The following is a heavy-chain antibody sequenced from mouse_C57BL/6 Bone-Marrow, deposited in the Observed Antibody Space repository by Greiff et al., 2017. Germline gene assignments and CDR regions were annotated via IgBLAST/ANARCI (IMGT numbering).Heavy chain of an antibody. Sequence: VQLQQPGAELVKPGASVKLSCKASGYTFTSYWMHWVKQRPGRGLEWIGRIDPNSGGTKYNEKFKSKATLTVDKPTSTAYMQLSSLTSEDSAVYYCARLTTVVAYYIDYWGQGTTLTVSS. J-gene: IGHJ2*01. D-gene: IGHD1-1*01. CDR3: ARLTTVVAYYIDY. CDR1: GYTFTSYW. V-gene: IGHV1-72*01. CDR2: IDPNSGGT.